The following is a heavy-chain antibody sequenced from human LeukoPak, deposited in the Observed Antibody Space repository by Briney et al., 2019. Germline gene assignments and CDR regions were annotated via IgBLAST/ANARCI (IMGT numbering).Heavy chain of an antibody. Sequence: GGSLTLSCAASGFTFSSYWMHWVRQAPGKGLAWVSRINSDGSTTIYTDSVKGRFTISRDNAKNTLYLQMNSLSAEDTAVYYCARQQQLSFDYWGQGTLVTVSS. D-gene: IGHD6-13*01. J-gene: IGHJ4*02. V-gene: IGHV3-74*01. CDR1: GFTFSSYW. CDR2: INSDGSTT. CDR3: ARQQQLSFDY.